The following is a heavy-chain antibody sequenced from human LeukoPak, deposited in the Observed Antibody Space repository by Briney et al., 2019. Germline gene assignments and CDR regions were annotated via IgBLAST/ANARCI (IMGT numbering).Heavy chain of an antibody. CDR2: IHSSGST. V-gene: IGHV4-39*07. D-gene: IGHD5-12*01. Sequence: SETLSLTCTVSGDSISSPSSYWGWIRQPPEKGLEWIATIHSSGSTYSNPSLKSRVTISVHTSKNQLSLKLISLTAADTAVYYCARDRGGYESAFVDWFDPWGQGTLVTVSS. CDR3: ARDRGGYESAFVDWFDP. J-gene: IGHJ5*02. CDR1: GDSISSPSSY.